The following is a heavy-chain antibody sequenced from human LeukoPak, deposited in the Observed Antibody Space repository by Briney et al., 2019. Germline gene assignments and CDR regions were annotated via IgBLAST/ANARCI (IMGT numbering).Heavy chain of an antibody. V-gene: IGHV3-21*01. Sequence: GGSLRLSCAASGFTLSSYSMNWVRQAPGKGLEWVSSISSSSSYIYYADSVKGRFTISRDNAKNSLYLQMNSLRAEDTAVYYCARDRGDGYNSLDYWGQGTLDTVSS. D-gene: IGHD5-24*01. CDR3: ARDRGDGYNSLDY. CDR2: ISSSSSYI. J-gene: IGHJ4*02. CDR1: GFTLSSYS.